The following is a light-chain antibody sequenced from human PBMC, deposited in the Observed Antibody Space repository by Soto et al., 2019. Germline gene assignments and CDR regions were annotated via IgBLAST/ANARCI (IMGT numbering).Light chain of an antibody. CDR2: EVS. J-gene: IGLJ1*01. Sequence: QSVLTQPASVSGSPGQSITISCTGTSSDVGCYNYVSWYQQHPGKAPKLMIYEVSNRPSGVSNRFSGSKSGNTAFLTISGLHAEDEADYYCTSYTSSSASVFGTGTKLTVL. CDR1: SSDVGCYNY. CDR3: TSYTSSSASV. V-gene: IGLV2-14*01.